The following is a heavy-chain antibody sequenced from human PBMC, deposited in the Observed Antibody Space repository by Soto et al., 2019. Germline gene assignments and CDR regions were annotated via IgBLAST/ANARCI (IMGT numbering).Heavy chain of an antibody. CDR1: GGSFSSYA. V-gene: IGHV1-69*01. CDR2: INPIFDTP. J-gene: IGHJ4*02. CDR3: AREGRHCDY. Sequence: QVQLVQSGAAVQRPGSSVKVSCKASGGSFSSYAISWVRQAPGQGLEWMGGINPIFDTPHYAQKFLGRVTITADESTATAYLELTGLTSDDTAVYFCAREGRHCDYWGQGTLVTVSS.